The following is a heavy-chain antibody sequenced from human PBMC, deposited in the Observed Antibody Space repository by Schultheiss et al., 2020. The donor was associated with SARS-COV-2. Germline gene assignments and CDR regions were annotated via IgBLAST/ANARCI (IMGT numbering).Heavy chain of an antibody. V-gene: IGHV5-51*01. CDR3: AREGVLRFLEWSNYYYYGMDV. CDR1: GYSFTSYW. D-gene: IGHD3-3*01. J-gene: IGHJ6*02. Sequence: GGSLRLSCKGSGYSFTSYWIGWVRQMPGKGLEWMGIIYPGDSDTRYSPSFQGQVTISADKSISTAYLQWSSLKASDTAMYYCAREGVLRFLEWSNYYYYGMDVWGQGTTVTVSS. CDR2: IYPGDSDT.